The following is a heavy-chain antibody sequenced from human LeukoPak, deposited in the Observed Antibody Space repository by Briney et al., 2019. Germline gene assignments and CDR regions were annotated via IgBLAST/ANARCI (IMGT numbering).Heavy chain of an antibody. V-gene: IGHV3-74*01. CDR1: GFTFSSYW. J-gene: IGHJ4*02. Sequence: PGGSLRLSCAASGFTFSSYWMHWVRQAPGKGLVWVSRINSDGRTASYADSVKGRFTISRDNAKNTLYLQMNSLRAEDTAVYYCARDLRTPSDTNIAIDYWGQGTLVTVSS. D-gene: IGHD4-23*01. CDR3: ARDLRTPSDTNIAIDY. CDR2: INSDGRTA.